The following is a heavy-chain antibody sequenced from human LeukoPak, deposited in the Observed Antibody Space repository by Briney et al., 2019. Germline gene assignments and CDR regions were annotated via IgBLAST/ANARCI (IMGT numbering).Heavy chain of an antibody. CDR2: INHSGST. D-gene: IGHD3-10*01. CDR1: GGSFSGYY. J-gene: IGHJ4*02. Sequence: SETLSLTCAVYGGSFSGYYWSWIRQPPGKGLEWIGEINHSGSTNYNPSLKSRVTMSVDTSKNQFSLKLSSVTAADTAVYYCAREYQKVRGVTIPYYFDYWGQGTLVTVSS. CDR3: AREYQKVRGVTIPYYFDY. V-gene: IGHV4-34*01.